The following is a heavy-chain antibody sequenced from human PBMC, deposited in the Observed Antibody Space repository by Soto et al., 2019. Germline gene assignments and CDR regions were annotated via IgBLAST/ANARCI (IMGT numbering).Heavy chain of an antibody. CDR2: IAYHGSSS. CDR1: GFSLSTYA. J-gene: IGHJ6*02. V-gene: IGHV3-64D*08. D-gene: IGHD1-7*01. CDR3: VKDRTPNWNYPGMDV. Sequence: EVQLVESGGGLVQPGGSLTLSCVVSGFSLSTYAMHWVRRPPGRGLEFVSVIAYHGSSSFYADSLKGRFTVSRDNSRNTLYLHMNNLRPEDSATYYCVKDRTPNWNYPGMDVWGQGTTVTVSS.